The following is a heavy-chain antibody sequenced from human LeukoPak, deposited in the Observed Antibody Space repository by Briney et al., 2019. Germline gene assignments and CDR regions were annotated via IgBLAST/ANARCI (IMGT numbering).Heavy chain of an antibody. CDR2: IDPNSGDT. V-gene: IGHV1-2*02. D-gene: IGHD5-12*01. CDR3: ARRWLSYFDC. J-gene: IGHJ4*02. Sequence: ASVKVSCKASGYTFTGYYIHWVRQAPGQGLEWMGWIDPNSGDTDYAQKFQGRVTMTRDTSISTAYMELSRLRSDDTAVFYCARRWLSYFDCWGQRTLVTVSS. CDR1: GYTFTGYY.